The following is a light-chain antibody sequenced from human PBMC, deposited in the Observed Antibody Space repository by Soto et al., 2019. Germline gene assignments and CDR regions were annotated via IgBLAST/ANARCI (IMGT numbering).Light chain of an antibody. J-gene: IGKJ1*01. V-gene: IGKV3-15*01. CDR2: DAS. CDR3: QQYNSWPET. Sequence: EMAQTPSPRTLSLWPGARATLFCKASQSVTSSLAWYQQKPGQAPRLFIYDASTRATGIPARFSGSGSGTEFTLTISSLQSEDFAVYYCQQYNSWPETFGQGTKVDIK. CDR1: QSVTSS.